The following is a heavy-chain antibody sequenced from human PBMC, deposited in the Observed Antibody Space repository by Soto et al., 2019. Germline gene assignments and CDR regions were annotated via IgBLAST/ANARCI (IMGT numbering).Heavy chain of an antibody. CDR2: IYSGGTN. Sequence: QLQVQESGPGQVKPSQTLSLTCTVSGGSITSHHYYWGWLRQPPGRGLEWSGSIYSGGTNYYNPSHRSRLTICLDTATNLIAQKLNSVTAADSAIDYCGSGPCTTWLDNWGPVTQVSVAS. V-gene: IGHV4-39*01. CDR1: GGSITSHHYY. D-gene: IGHD2-2*01. J-gene: IGHJ4*02. CDR3: GSGPCTTWLDN.